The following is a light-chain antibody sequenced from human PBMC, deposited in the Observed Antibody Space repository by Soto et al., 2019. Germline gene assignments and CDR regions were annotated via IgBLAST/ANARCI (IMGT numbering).Light chain of an antibody. Sequence: QSVLTQPPSVSGAPGQRVTISCTGSSSNIGAGYDVHWYQQLPGTAPKLLIYGNSNRPSGVPDRFSGSKSGTSASLAITGLHAEDEADYYCQSYDSSHVVFGGGTKLTVL. V-gene: IGLV1-40*01. J-gene: IGLJ2*01. CDR3: QSYDSSHVV. CDR2: GNS. CDR1: SSNIGAGYD.